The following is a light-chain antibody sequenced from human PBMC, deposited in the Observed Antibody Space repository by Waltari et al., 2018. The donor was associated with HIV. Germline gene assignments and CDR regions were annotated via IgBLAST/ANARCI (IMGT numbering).Light chain of an antibody. J-gene: IGLJ1*01. CDR3: QSADSSGTLYV. Sequence: SYELTQPPSVSVSPGQTARITCPGDALPKPYAYWYQQKPGQAPVLVIYKDSERPSGIPERFSGSSSGTTVTLTISGVQAEDEADYYCQSADSSGTLYVFGTGTKVTVL. V-gene: IGLV3-25*03. CDR2: KDS. CDR1: ALPKPY.